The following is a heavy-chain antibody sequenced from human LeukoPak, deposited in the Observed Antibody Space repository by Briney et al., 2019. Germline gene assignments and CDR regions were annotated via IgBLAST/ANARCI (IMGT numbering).Heavy chain of an antibody. CDR2: LCAYNGNT. J-gene: IGHJ1*01. Sequence: GASVKVSCKASGYTFTSYGISWVRQAPGQGLEWMGCLCAYNGNTNYAQKLQGRVTMTTDTSTSTAYMELRSLRSDDTAVYYCARSDYGDYVAGEYFQHWGQGTLVIVSS. D-gene: IGHD4-17*01. CDR1: GYTFTSYG. V-gene: IGHV1-18*01. CDR3: ARSDYGDYVAGEYFQH.